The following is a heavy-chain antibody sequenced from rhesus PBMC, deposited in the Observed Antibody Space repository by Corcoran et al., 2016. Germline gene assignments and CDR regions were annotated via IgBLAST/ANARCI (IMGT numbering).Heavy chain of an antibody. Sequence: QVQLQESGPGLVKPSETLSLSCPVSGASISSYWWSCIRPPPGKGLEWIGEINGNSGSTYYNSSLKSRVTISKDASKNQFSLRLNSVTAADTAVYYCAREDSNYCDYWGQGVLVTVSS. V-gene: IGHV4-80*01. CDR2: INGNSGST. D-gene: IGHD4-23*01. J-gene: IGHJ4*01. CDR3: AREDSNYCDY. CDR1: GASISSYW.